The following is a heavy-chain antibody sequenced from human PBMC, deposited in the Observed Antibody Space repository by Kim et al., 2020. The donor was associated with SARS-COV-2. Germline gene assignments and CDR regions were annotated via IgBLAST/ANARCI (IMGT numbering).Heavy chain of an antibody. D-gene: IGHD6-13*01. J-gene: IGHJ4*02. CDR3: EGSAAAGTAHY. CDR1: GGSFSGYY. CDR2: INHSGST. Sequence: SETLSLTCAVYGGSFSGYYWSWIRQPPGKGLEWIGEINHSGSTNYNPSLKSRVTISVDTSKNQFSLKLSSVTAADTAVYYCEGSAAAGTAHYWGQGTLVT. V-gene: IGHV4-34*01.